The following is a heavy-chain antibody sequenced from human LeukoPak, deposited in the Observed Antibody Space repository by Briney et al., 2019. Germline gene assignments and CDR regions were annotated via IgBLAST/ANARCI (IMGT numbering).Heavy chain of an antibody. CDR3: ATMPTVTTSGGGG. CDR2: IIPIFGTA. V-gene: IGHV1-69*05. J-gene: IGHJ4*02. CDR1: GGTFSSYA. Sequence: SVNVSCTASGGTFSSYAIRWVRQAPGQGLEWMGGIIPIFGTANYAQKFQGRVTITRDTSASTAYMELSSLRSEDTAVYYCATMPTVTTSGGGGWGQGTLVTVSS. D-gene: IGHD4-17*01.